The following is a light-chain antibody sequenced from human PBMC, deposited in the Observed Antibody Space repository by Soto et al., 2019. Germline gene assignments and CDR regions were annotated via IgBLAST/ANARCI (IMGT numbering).Light chain of an antibody. CDR1: ISDVGGYNY. V-gene: IGLV2-8*01. CDR3: SSYAGSNNLV. J-gene: IGLJ3*02. CDR2: EVN. Sequence: SALTQPPSASGSPGQSVTISCTGTISDVGGYNYVSWYQQHPGKAPKLIIYEVNKRPSGVPDRFSGSKSGNTASLTVSGLQAEDEADYYCSSYAGSNNLVFGGGTKLTVL.